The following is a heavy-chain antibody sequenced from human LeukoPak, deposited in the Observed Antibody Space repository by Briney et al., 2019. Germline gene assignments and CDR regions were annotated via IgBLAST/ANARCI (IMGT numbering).Heavy chain of an antibody. CDR3: ARAAGWLQFVNFDY. Sequence: SETLSLTCAVYGGSFSGYYWSWIRQPPGKGLEWIGEINHSGSTNYNPSLKSRVTISVDTSKNQFSLKLSSVTAADTAVYYCARAAGWLQFVNFDYWGQGTLVTVSS. J-gene: IGHJ4*02. D-gene: IGHD5-24*01. V-gene: IGHV4-34*01. CDR1: GGSFSGYY. CDR2: INHSGST.